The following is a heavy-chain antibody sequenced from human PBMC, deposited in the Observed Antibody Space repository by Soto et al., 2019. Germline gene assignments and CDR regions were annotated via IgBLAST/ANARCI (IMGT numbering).Heavy chain of an antibody. Sequence: GASVKVSCKASGYTFTGYYMHWVRQAPGQGLEWMGWINPNSGGTNYAQKFQGWVTMIRDTSISTAYMELSRLRSDDTAVYYCARGGRVRGWHYYYGMDVWGQGTTVTVSS. V-gene: IGHV1-2*04. CDR1: GYTFTGYY. CDR2: INPNSGGT. D-gene: IGHD3-16*01. CDR3: ARGGRVRGWHYYYGMDV. J-gene: IGHJ6*02.